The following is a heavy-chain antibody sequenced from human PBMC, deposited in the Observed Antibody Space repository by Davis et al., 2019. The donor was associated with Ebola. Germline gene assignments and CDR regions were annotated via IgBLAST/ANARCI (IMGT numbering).Heavy chain of an antibody. V-gene: IGHV4-39*01. D-gene: IGHD2-2*02. CDR3: ARSSVVVPAAIRR. J-gene: IGHJ4*02. CDR2: IYYSGST. CDR1: GGSISSSSYY. Sequence: GSLRLSCTVSGGSISSSSYYWGWIRQPPGKGLEWIGSIYYSGSTYYNPSLKSRVTISVDTSKNQFSLKLSSVTAADTAVYYCARSSVVVPAAIRRWGQGTLVTVSS.